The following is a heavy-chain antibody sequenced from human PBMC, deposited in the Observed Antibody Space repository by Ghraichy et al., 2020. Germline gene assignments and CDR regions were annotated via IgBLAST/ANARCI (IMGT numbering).Heavy chain of an antibody. CDR1: GFTFSSYW. J-gene: IGHJ4*02. D-gene: IGHD4-17*01. CDR2: IKNDGTYT. Sequence: GGSLRLSCEVSGFTFSSYWMHWVRQTPGKGLVWVSRIKNDGTYTSYADSVKGRFTISRDNAKNTVYLQINSLRTDDTAVYYCGRGTTVTGGLDFWGQGTLVTVSS. V-gene: IGHV3-74*01. CDR3: GRGTTVTGGLDF.